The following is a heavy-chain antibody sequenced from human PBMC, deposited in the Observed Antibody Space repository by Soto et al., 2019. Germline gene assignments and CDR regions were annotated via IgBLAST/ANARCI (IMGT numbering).Heavy chain of an antibody. CDR1: GLTFSSHY. CDR2: IKRDGTKS. J-gene: IGHJ3*01. V-gene: IGHV3-7*01. Sequence: GGSLRLSCAVSGLTFSSHYMTWVRQAPGKGLVWVARIKRDGTKSYYVDSVGGRFTLYRDNAENTLYLQMNSLKAEDTAVYYCVRDRGYPDSFDVWGRGTLVTVSS. CDR3: VRDRGYPDSFDV. D-gene: IGHD3-10*01.